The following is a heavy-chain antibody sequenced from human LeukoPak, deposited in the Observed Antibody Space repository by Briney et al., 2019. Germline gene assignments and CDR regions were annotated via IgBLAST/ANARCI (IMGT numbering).Heavy chain of an antibody. CDR3: ARGRLAARRGDAFDI. D-gene: IGHD6-6*01. CDR2: IYHSGST. Sequence: SETLSLTCTVSGGSISSGGYYWSWIRQPPGKGLEWIGYIYHSGSTYYNPSLKSRVTISVDRSKNQFSLKLSSVTAADTAVYYCARGRLAARRGDAFDIWGQGTMVTVSS. V-gene: IGHV4-30-2*01. CDR1: GGSISSGGYY. J-gene: IGHJ3*02.